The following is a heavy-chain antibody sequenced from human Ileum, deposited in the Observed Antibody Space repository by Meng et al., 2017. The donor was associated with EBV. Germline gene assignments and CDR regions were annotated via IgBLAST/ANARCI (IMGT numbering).Heavy chain of an antibody. V-gene: IGHV4-39*07. J-gene: IGHJ4*02. CDR2: IDRSGSS. CDR3: ARDPAYPRGLFDS. Sequence: LPLQESRPGQGNASETLSLTCSGSGASISNSDHYWNWIRRSPGKGLEWIASIDRSGSSYFDPSLQSRVSLSLDTSKNQFSLKLSSVTAADTALYYCARDPAYPRGLFDSWGQGILVTVSS. D-gene: IGHD3-10*01. CDR1: GASISNSDHY.